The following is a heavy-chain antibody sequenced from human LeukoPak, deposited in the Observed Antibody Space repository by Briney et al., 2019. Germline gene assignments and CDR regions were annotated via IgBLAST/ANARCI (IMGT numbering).Heavy chain of an antibody. V-gene: IGHV4-4*07. Sequence: SETLSLTCTVCSDSISSYYWSWIRQPAGKGLEWIGRVYTDGTTNYNPSLKSRVTMSVDTTTNQISLKLTSVTAADTAVYYCARDESTVTSTLERFDSWGQGTLVTVSS. CDR3: ARDESTVTSTLERFDS. D-gene: IGHD4-11*01. CDR1: SDSISSYY. CDR2: VYTDGTT. J-gene: IGHJ4*02.